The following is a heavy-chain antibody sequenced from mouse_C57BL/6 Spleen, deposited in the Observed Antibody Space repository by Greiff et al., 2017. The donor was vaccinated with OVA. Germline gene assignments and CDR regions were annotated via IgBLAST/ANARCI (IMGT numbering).Heavy chain of an antibody. J-gene: IGHJ1*03. CDR2: IWTGGGT. D-gene: IGHD1-1*01. CDR3: ARGIYYYGSSYYWYFDV. Sequence: VKVVESGPGLVAPSQSLSITCTVSGFSLTSYAISWVRQPPGKGLEWLGVIWTGGGTNYNSALKSRLSISKDNSKSQVFLKMNSLQTDDTARYYCARGIYYYGSSYYWYFDVWGTGTTVTVSS. CDR1: GFSLTSYA. V-gene: IGHV2-9-1*01.